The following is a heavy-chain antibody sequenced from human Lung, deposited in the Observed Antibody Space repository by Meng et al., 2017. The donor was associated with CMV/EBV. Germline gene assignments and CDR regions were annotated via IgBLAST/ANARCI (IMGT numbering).Heavy chain of an antibody. CDR2: INPNSGGT. V-gene: IGHV1-2*02. CDR3: AGGPRSSTSLGY. CDR1: VYTFTGYY. D-gene: IGHD2-2*01. Sequence: SVKVSRKASVYTFTGYYMHWVRQAPGQGLEWMGWINPNSGGTNYAQKFQGRVTMTRDTSISTAYMGLSRLRSEDTDVYYCAGGPRSSTSLGYWGQGTLVTVSS. J-gene: IGHJ4*02.